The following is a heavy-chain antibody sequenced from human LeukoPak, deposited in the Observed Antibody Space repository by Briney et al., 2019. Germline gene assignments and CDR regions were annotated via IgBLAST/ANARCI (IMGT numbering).Heavy chain of an antibody. V-gene: IGHV1-69*13. CDR2: IIPIFGTA. CDR3: ARSRGSCYTCGDY. J-gene: IGHJ4*02. Sequence: ASVKVSCKASGGTFSRYAINSVRQAPGQGLEWMGGIIPIFGTANYAQKFQGRVTITADESTSTAYMELSSLRSEDTAVYYCARSRGSCYTCGDYWGQGTLVTVSS. D-gene: IGHD2-15*01. CDR1: GGTFSRYA.